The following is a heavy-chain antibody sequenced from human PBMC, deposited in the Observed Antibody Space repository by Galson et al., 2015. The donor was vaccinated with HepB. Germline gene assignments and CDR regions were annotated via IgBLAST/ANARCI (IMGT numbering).Heavy chain of an antibody. CDR3: TTGRKIYYFDY. J-gene: IGHJ4*02. CDR1: GYTFTNYR. V-gene: IGHV5-51*01. CDR2: IYPDDSDT. Sequence: QSGAEVKEPGESLKISCKVSGYTFTNYRIGWVRQMPGKGLEWMGIIYPDDSDTRYSRSFQGQVTISADKSVSTAYLQWSSLKASDTAMYYCTTGRKIYYFDYWGPGALVTVSA.